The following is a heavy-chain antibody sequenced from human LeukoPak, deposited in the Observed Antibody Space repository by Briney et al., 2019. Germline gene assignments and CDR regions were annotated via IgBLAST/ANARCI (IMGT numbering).Heavy chain of an antibody. J-gene: IGHJ5*02. V-gene: IGHV4-39*01. D-gene: IGHD3-16*01. Sequence: SETLSLTCTVSGGSISSSSYYWGWIRQPPGKGLEWIGSIYYSGSTYYNPSLKSRVTISADTSKNQFSLKLSSVTAADTAVYYCARLIRVMRFSNWFDPWGQGTLVTVSS. CDR1: GGSISSSSYY. CDR3: ARLIRVMRFSNWFDP. CDR2: IYYSGST.